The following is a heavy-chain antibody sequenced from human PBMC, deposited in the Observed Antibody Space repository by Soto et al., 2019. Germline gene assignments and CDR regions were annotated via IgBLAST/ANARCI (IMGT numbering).Heavy chain of an antibody. J-gene: IGHJ6*02. V-gene: IGHV4-30-4*01. D-gene: IGHD6-6*01. CDR1: GGSFDSGDYY. CDR2: VYYTGST. CDR3: DWSSSTSHSYCLDV. Sequence: QVQLQESGPGLVQPSQTLSLTCSVSGGSFDSGDYYWHWILQPPWKFLEYIGYVYYTGSTYYNPSLKSRFTISLDTSENQFSLKLNSVTAAHTAVYFCDWSSSTSHSYCLDVWGQGTTVTVSS.